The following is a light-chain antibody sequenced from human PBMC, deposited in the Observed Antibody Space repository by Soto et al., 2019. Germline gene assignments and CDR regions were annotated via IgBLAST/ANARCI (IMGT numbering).Light chain of an antibody. J-gene: IGKJ1*01. CDR1: QSVSIN. V-gene: IGKV3-15*01. Sequence: EIVMTQSPATLSVSPGERAILSCRASQSVSINLAWYQQKPGQAPRLLIYGASTRATGIPARFSGGGSGTEFTLIISSLQSEDFAVYYCQQYNNWPPWTFGQGTKVELK. CDR2: GAS. CDR3: QQYNNWPPWT.